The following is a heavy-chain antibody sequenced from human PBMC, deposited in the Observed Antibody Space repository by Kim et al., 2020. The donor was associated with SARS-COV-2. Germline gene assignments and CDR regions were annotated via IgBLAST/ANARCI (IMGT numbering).Heavy chain of an antibody. J-gene: IGHJ6*02. D-gene: IGHD5-12*01. CDR2: ISSSSSTI. CDR3: ARGSKWLRPYGMDV. CDR1: GFTFSSYS. V-gene: IGHV3-48*02. Sequence: GGSLRLSCAASGFTFSSYSMNWVRQAPGKGLEWVSYISSSSSTIYYADSVKGRFTISRDNAKNSLYLQMNSLRDEDTAVYYCARGSKWLRPYGMDVWGQGTTVTVSS.